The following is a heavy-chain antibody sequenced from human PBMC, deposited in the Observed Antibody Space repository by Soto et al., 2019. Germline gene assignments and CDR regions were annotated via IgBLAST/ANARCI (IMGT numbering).Heavy chain of an antibody. CDR3: ARDNDRLQLGGNYYYILDV. Sequence: QAQLVQSGAEMKEPGSSVKVSCKTSGGTFSSSAISWLRQAPGQGLERMGGIIPLFRTPDYAQKFQGRVTIAADESTSTAYMELSSLRSEDTAVYYCARDNDRLQLGGNYYYILDVWGQGTTITVSS. D-gene: IGHD4-4*01. V-gene: IGHV1-69*12. J-gene: IGHJ6*02. CDR2: IIPLFRTP. CDR1: GGTFSSSA.